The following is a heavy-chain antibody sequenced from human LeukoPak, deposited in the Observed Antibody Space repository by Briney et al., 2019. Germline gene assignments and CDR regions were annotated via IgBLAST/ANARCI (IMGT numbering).Heavy chain of an antibody. J-gene: IGHJ4*02. CDR2: ISGSGDST. Sequence: PGASLRLSCAASGFTFTTYAMNWVRQAPGKGLEWVSVISGSGDSTYYADSVKGRFTISRDNSKNTLYLQMNSLTVEDTAVYYCAPGSNWPGYFDYWGQGTLVTVSS. CDR3: APGSNWPGYFDY. CDR1: GFTFTTYA. V-gene: IGHV3-23*01. D-gene: IGHD1-26*01.